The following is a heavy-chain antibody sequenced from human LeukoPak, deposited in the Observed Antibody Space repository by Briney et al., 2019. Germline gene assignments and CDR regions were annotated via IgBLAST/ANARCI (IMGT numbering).Heavy chain of an antibody. J-gene: IGHJ5*02. CDR1: GGSISSSSYY. V-gene: IGHV4-39*01. CDR2: IYYSGST. CDR3: AGHMTGSLNWFDP. Sequence: KPSETLSLTCTVSGGSISSSSYYWGWIRQPPGKGLERIGSIYYSGSTYYNPSLKSRVTISVDTSKNQFSLKLSSVTAADTAVYYCAGHMTGSLNWFDPWGQGTLVTVSS. D-gene: IGHD2-15*01.